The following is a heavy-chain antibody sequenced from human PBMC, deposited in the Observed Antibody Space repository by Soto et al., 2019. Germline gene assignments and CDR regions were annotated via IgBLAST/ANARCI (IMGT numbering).Heavy chain of an antibody. Sequence: PSETLSLTCAVCGGSISSSSYYWGWIRQPPGKGLEWIGSIYYSGSTYYNPSLKSRVTISVDTSKNQFSLKLSSVTAADTAVYYCARVLTPPGYSYGNYYYYMDVWGKGTTVTVSS. D-gene: IGHD5-18*01. V-gene: IGHV4-39*07. J-gene: IGHJ6*03. CDR3: ARVLTPPGYSYGNYYYYMDV. CDR1: GGSISSSSYY. CDR2: IYYSGST.